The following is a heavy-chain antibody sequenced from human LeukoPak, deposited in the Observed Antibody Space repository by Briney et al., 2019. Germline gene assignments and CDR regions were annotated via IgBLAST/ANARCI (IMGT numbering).Heavy chain of an antibody. J-gene: IGHJ5*02. D-gene: IGHD6-6*01. CDR2: ISSSGSTI. CDR1: GFTFSSYE. V-gene: IGHV3-48*03. CDR3: ARAPTVFSSSSTNWFDP. Sequence: PGGSLRLSCAASGFTFSSYEMNWVRQAPGKGLEWVSYISSSGSTIYYADSVKGRFTISRDNAKNSLYLQMNSLRAEDTAVYYCARAPTVFSSSSTNWFDPWGQGTLVTVSS.